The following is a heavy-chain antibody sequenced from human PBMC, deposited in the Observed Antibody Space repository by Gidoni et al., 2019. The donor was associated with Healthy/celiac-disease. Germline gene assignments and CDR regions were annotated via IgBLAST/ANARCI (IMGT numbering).Heavy chain of an antibody. CDR2: SYSGGST. D-gene: IGHD1-26*01. Sequence: EVQLVESGGGLVQHGGSLRLSCAPSVLPVSSNYMSWVHKAPGKGLEWGSVSYSGGSTYYADSVKGRFTISRDNSKNTLYLQMNSLRAEDTAVYYCARGIVGAKPDAFDIWGQGTMVTVSS. V-gene: IGHV3-66*02. CDR1: VLPVSSNY. CDR3: ARGIVGAKPDAFDI. J-gene: IGHJ3*02.